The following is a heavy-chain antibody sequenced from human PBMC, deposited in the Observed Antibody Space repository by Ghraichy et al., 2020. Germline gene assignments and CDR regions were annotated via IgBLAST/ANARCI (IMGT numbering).Heavy chain of an antibody. CDR2: ISGSGPSP. J-gene: IGHJ4*02. CDR1: GFSFSTFA. V-gene: IGHV3-23*01. Sequence: GGSLRLSCATSGFSFSTFAMSWVRQAPGKGLEWVALISGSGPSPYYADSVKGRFTISRDNSNKTVYLQMNNLRVEDTARYHCARDTGSGWILHLEIDHWGQGTLVTVAS. D-gene: IGHD2-2*03. CDR3: ARDTGSGWILHLEIDH.